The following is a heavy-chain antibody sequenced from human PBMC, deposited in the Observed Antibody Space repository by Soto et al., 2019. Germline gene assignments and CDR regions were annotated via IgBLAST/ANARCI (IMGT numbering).Heavy chain of an antibody. CDR3: ARQGGGGSDGHDAFDI. Sequence: SSETLSLTCTVSGGSISSSSYYWGWIRQPPGKGLEWVGSIYYSGSTYYNPSLKSRVTISVDTSKNQFSLKLSSVTAADTAVYYCARQGGGGSDGHDAFDIWGQGTMVTVSS. D-gene: IGHD1-26*01. J-gene: IGHJ3*02. CDR2: IYYSGST. CDR1: GGSISSSSYY. V-gene: IGHV4-39*01.